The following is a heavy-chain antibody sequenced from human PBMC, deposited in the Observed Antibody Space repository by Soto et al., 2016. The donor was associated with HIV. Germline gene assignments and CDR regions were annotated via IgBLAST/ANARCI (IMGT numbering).Heavy chain of an antibody. D-gene: IGHD5-12*01. CDR3: ARVAGYSGYGPPIGWFDP. CDR2: INSDGSST. CDR1: GFTFSSYW. V-gene: IGHV3-74*01. Sequence: EVQLVESGGGLVQPGGSLRLSCAASGFTFSSYWMHWVRQAPGKGLVWVSRINSDGSSTSYADSVKGRFTISRDNAKNTLYLQMDSLRAEDTAVYYCARVAGYSGYGPPIGWFDPWGQGTLVTVSS. J-gene: IGHJ5*02.